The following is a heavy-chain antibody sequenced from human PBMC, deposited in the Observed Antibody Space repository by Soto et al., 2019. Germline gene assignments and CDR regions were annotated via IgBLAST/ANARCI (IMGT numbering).Heavy chain of an antibody. CDR1: GFIVSSNY. CDR3: ASARGAQEAVRGVIISHYFDY. D-gene: IGHD3-10*01. J-gene: IGHJ4*02. Sequence: PGGSLRLSCAASGFIVSSNYMSWVRQAPGKGLEWVSVIYSGGSTYYADSVKGRFTISRDNSKNTLLLEINSLRAEDTAVYYCASARGAQEAVRGVIISHYFDYWGQGTRVTVSS. V-gene: IGHV3-53*01. CDR2: IYSGGST.